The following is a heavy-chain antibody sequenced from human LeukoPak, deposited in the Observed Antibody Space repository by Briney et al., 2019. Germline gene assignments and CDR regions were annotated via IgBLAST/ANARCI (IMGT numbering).Heavy chain of an antibody. D-gene: IGHD1-14*01. J-gene: IGHJ4*02. CDR3: ASLYKNYFDY. CDR2: ISSSGSTI. V-gene: IGHV3-48*03. CDR1: GFTFSSYE. Sequence: GGSLRLSCAASGFTFSSYEMNWVRQAPGKGLEWVSYISSSGSTIYYADSVKGRFTISRGNAKNSLYLQMNSLRAEDTAVYYCASLYKNYFDYWGQGTLVTVSS.